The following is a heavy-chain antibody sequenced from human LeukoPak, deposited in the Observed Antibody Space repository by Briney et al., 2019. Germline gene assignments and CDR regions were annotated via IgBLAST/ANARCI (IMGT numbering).Heavy chain of an antibody. Sequence: SGGSLRLSCAASGFTFSSFAMTWVRQAPGKGLEWVSGFDGNGPNTYYADSVKGRFTISRDNSKNTLYLQMNSLRAEDTAVYYCAKGDGYNSEGWGQGTLVTVSS. J-gene: IGHJ4*02. D-gene: IGHD5-24*01. CDR3: AKGDGYNSEG. V-gene: IGHV3-23*01. CDR2: FDGNGPNT. CDR1: GFTFSSFA.